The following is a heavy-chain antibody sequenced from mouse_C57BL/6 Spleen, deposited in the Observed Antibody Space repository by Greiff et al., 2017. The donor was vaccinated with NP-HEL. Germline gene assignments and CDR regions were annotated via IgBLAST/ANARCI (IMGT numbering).Heavy chain of an antibody. J-gene: IGHJ4*01. CDR2: ISSGSSTI. CDR1: GFTFSDYG. V-gene: IGHV5-17*01. CDR3: ARDYGSSYEAMDY. Sequence: EVNLVESGGGLVKPGGSLKLSCAASGFTFSDYGMHWVRQAPEKGLEWVAYISSGSSTIYYADTVKGRFTISRDNAKNTLFLQMTSLRSEDTAMYYCARDYGSSYEAMDYWGQGTSVTVSS. D-gene: IGHD1-1*01.